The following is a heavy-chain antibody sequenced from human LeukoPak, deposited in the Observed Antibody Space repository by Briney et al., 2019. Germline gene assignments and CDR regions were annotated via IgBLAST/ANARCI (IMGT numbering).Heavy chain of an antibody. CDR1: GYTLTELS. Sequence: ASVKVSCKVSGYTLTELSMHWVRQAPGKGLEWTGGFDPEDGETIYAQKFQGRVTMTEDTSTDTAYMELSSLRSEDTAVYYCATERTPHSIVATITPGYWGQGTLVTVSS. D-gene: IGHD5-12*01. V-gene: IGHV1-24*01. J-gene: IGHJ4*02. CDR3: ATERTPHSIVATITPGY. CDR2: FDPEDGET.